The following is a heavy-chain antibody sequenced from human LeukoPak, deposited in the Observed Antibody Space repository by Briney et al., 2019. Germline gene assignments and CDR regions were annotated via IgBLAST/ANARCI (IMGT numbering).Heavy chain of an antibody. V-gene: IGHV1-69*05. CDR2: IIPIFGTA. Sequence: SLKVSCKASGGTFSSYAISWVRQAPGQGLEWMGRIIPIFGTANYAQKFQGRVTITTDESTSTAYMELSSLRSEDTAVYYCARTGIAVYYFDYWGQGTLVTVSS. CDR3: ARTGIAVYYFDY. CDR1: GGTFSSYA. D-gene: IGHD6-19*01. J-gene: IGHJ4*02.